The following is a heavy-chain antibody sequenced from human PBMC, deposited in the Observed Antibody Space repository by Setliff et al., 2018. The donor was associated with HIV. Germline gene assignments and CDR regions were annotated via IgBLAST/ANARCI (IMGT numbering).Heavy chain of an antibody. CDR1: GFIFGDYG. J-gene: IGHJ4*02. V-gene: IGHV3-49*03. Sequence: GGSLRLSCTVSGFIFGDYGMNWFRQPPGKGLEWVSFISTKINGETTEYAASVKGRFTILRDDSKGIAYLQMNSLKTEDTAVYFCARGEYYYFWNGFDYWGQGTLVTAPQ. D-gene: IGHD3-3*01. CDR2: ISTKINGETT. CDR3: ARGEYYYFWNGFDY.